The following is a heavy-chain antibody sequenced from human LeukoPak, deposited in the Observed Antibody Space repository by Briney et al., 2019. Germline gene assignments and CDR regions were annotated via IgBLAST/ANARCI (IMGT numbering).Heavy chain of an antibody. Sequence: PGGSLRLSCAASGFTVSSNYMSWVRQAPGKGLEWVSAISGSGGTTYYADSVKGRFTISRDNSKNTLYLQTNSLRDEDTAVYYCAKDHLPGIVVADRDYWGQGTLVTVSS. D-gene: IGHD6-19*01. CDR1: GFTVSSNY. CDR3: AKDHLPGIVVADRDY. V-gene: IGHV3-23*01. CDR2: ISGSGGTT. J-gene: IGHJ4*02.